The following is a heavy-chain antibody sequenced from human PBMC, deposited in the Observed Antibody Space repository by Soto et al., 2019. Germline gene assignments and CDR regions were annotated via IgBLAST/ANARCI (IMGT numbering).Heavy chain of an antibody. CDR3: AKDGDFGEDGPAEYFEH. CDR1: GFTFKNYA. V-gene: IGHV3-23*01. J-gene: IGHJ1*01. Sequence: EVNLLESGGGVVQPGESLRISCVGSGFTFKNYAMTWVRQAPGKGLEWVSGTTGSGVNKHYADSVRGRFTISRDNSKKTLYLEMKSLRVEDTAVYYCAKDGDFGEDGPAEYFEHWGQGTLVTVSS. D-gene: IGHD4-17*01. CDR2: TTGSGVNK.